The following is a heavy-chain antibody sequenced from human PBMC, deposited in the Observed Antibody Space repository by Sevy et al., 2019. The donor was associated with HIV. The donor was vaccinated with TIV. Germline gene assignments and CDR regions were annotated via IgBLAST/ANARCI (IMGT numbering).Heavy chain of an antibody. CDR2: IYTSGST. J-gene: IGHJ4*02. D-gene: IGHD6-19*01. CDR3: AGRIAVAAFDY. V-gene: IGHV4-61*02. CDR1: GGSFSSSSYY. Sequence: AESLSLTCTVSGGSFSSSSYYWNWIRQPAGSGVEWIGRIYTSGSTNYNPSLKSRVTMSIDTSKNQFSLKLSSVTAADTAVHYCAGRIAVAAFDYWGQGNLVTVSS.